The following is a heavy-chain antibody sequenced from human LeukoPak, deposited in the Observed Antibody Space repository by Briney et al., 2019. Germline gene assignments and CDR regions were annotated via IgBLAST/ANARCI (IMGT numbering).Heavy chain of an antibody. D-gene: IGHD2-15*01. CDR1: GFTFSTYA. V-gene: IGHV3-23*01. CDR3: VKSPLNLGYCSGGSCHYFDY. Sequence: GGSLRLSCAASGFTFSTYAMSWVRQAPGKGLEWVSSVTGGGGSTYYADSVKGRFTFSRDNSKNTLDLQMNSLRAEDTAVYYCVKSPLNLGYCSGGSCHYFDYWGQGTLVTVSS. CDR2: VTGGGGST. J-gene: IGHJ4*02.